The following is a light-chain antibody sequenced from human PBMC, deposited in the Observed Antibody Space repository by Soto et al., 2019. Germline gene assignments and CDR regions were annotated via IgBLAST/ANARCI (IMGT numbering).Light chain of an antibody. V-gene: IGLV1-44*01. CDR3: AAWDDSLTGSWV. J-gene: IGLJ3*02. CDR2: SNS. CDR1: SSNIGNNP. Sequence: QSVLTQPPSASGTPGQRVTISCSGSSSNIGNNPVNWYQQLPGTAPKLLIYSNSHRPSGVPDRFSGSKSGTSASLAISGLQSEDEADYYCAAWDDSLTGSWVFGGGTNLTVL.